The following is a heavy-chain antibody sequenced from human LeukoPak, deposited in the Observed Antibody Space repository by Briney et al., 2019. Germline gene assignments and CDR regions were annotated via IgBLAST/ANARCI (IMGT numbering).Heavy chain of an antibody. D-gene: IGHD3-22*01. V-gene: IGHV3-15*01. CDR1: GFTFSNAW. J-gene: IGHJ4*02. Sequence: GGSLRLSCAASGFTFSNAWMSWVRQAPGKGLEWVGRIKSKTDGGTTDYAAPVKGRFTISRDDSKNTLYLQMNSLRAEDTAVYYCAKSALGPMIANLFLDYWGQGTLVTVSS. CDR2: IKSKTDGGTT. CDR3: AKSALGPMIANLFLDY.